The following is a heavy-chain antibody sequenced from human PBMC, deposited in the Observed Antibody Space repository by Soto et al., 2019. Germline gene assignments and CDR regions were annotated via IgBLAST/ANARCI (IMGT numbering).Heavy chain of an antibody. J-gene: IGHJ5*02. CDR2: ISHSGIT. CDR1: DSSINSNYY. Sequence: SAPLSLTCGVSDSSINSNYYWLWVLQPPGGGLEWIGEISHSGITNYKASLKSRVTMSVDKTKNDVSLKLTSVTAADTAVYYCARVLRGWFDPWGQGTPVTVSS. CDR3: ARVLRGWFDP. V-gene: IGHV4-4*02.